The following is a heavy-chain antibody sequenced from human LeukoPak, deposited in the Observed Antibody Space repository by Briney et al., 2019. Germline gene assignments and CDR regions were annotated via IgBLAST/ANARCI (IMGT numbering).Heavy chain of an antibody. J-gene: IGHJ5*02. Sequence: GGSLRLSCAASGFTFSSYSMNWVRQAPGKGLEWVSYISSSSSTIYYADSVKGRFTISRDNAKNSLYLQMNSLRAENTSVYYCARDYQPGVWSPNWFDPWGQGTLVTVSS. CDR3: ARDYQPGVWSPNWFDP. CDR1: GFTFSSYS. V-gene: IGHV3-48*04. CDR2: ISSSSSTI. D-gene: IGHD3-3*01.